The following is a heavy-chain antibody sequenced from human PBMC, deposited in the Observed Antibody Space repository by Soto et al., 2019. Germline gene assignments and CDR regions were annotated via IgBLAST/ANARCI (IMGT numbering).Heavy chain of an antibody. D-gene: IGHD2-8*01. V-gene: IGHV3-23*01. Sequence: ELQLLESGGGLVQPGGSLRLSCAASGFTFSSYGMNWVRQAPGKGLEWVSSITHSGGNTYYADSVEGRFTISRDNSKDTLYLQMNSLRAEDTAVYYCAGRYCTNGICSTNSYYYMDVWCKGTTVTLSS. CDR1: GFTFSSYG. J-gene: IGHJ6*03. CDR3: AGRYCTNGICSTNSYYYMDV. CDR2: ITHSGGNT.